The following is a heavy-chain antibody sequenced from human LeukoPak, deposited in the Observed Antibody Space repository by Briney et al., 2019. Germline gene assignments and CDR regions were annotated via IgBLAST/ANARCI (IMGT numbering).Heavy chain of an antibody. CDR3: ARQTLTYYYDSSGYGNFNAFDI. CDR1: GGSFSGYY. J-gene: IGHJ3*02. V-gene: IGHV4-34*01. Sequence: PSETLSLTCAVYGGSFSGYYWSWIRQPPGKGLEWIGEINHSGSTNYNPSLKSRVTISVDTSKNQFSLKLSSVTAADTAVYYCARQTLTYYYDSSGYGNFNAFDIWGQGTMVTVSS. D-gene: IGHD3-22*01. CDR2: INHSGST.